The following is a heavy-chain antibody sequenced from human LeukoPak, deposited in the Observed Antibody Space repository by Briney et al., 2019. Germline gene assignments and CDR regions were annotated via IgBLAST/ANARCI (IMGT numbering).Heavy chain of an antibody. Sequence: GESRKISCKGSGYTFTSYWLGWVRPMPGKGLEWMGIIYPGDSDTRYSPSFQGQVTISADKSISTAYLQWSSLKASDTAMYYCARAGYSSGWAIYDYWGQGTLVTVSS. CDR3: ARAGYSSGWAIYDY. V-gene: IGHV5-51*01. D-gene: IGHD6-19*01. J-gene: IGHJ4*02. CDR1: GYTFTSYW. CDR2: IYPGDSDT.